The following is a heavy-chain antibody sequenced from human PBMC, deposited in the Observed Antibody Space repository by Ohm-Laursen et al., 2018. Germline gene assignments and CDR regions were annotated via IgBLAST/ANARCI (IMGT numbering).Heavy chain of an antibody. V-gene: IGHV3-9*01. Sequence: SLRLSCTASGFTFSSYAMHWVRQAPGKGLEWVSGVTWNSGTIAYADSVKGRFTISRDNAKNSLYLQMNNLRADDTAVYYCVREGVTSDFWGQGTPVTVSS. CDR1: GFTFSSYA. CDR2: VTWNSGTI. CDR3: VREGVTSDF. J-gene: IGHJ4*02. D-gene: IGHD2-8*01.